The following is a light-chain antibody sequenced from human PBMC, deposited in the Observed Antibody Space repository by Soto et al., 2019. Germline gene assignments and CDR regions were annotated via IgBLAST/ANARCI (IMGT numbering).Light chain of an antibody. CDR3: KSYAGSNTYV. Sequence: QSPLTQPPSASGSPGQSVTISCTGTKNGIGVYDLVSWYQHHPGKAPRLIIYEVVQRPSGVPDRFSGSKSGNTASLTVSGLQAADEADYFCKSYAGSNTYVFGSGTKLTVL. CDR1: KNGIGVYDL. V-gene: IGLV2-8*01. J-gene: IGLJ1*01. CDR2: EVV.